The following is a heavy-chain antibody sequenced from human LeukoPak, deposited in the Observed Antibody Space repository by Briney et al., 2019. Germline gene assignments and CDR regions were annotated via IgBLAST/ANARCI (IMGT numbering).Heavy chain of an antibody. J-gene: IGHJ6*03. CDR2: IYTSGIT. V-gene: IGHV4-61*02. Sequence: SETLSLTCTVSGGSISSGSYYWSWIRQPAGKGLEWIGRIYTSGITNYNPSLKSRVTISVDTSKNQFSLKLSSVIAADTAVYYCARGGCSSTRCPKFYYYMDVWGKGTTVTVSS. CDR3: ARGGCSSTRCPKFYYYMDV. D-gene: IGHD2-2*01. CDR1: GGSISSGSYY.